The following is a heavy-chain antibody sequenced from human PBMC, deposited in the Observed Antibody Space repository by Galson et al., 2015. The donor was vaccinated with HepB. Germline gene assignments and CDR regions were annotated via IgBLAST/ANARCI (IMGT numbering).Heavy chain of an antibody. CDR2: TYYRSKWYN. Sequence: CAISGDSVSSNSAAWNWIRQSPSRGLEWLGRTYYRSKWYNDYAVSVKSRITINPDTSKNQFSLQLNSVTPEDTAVYYCARDQYDFWSGSDYYYYYGMDVWGQGTTVTVSS. D-gene: IGHD3-3*01. CDR1: GDSVSSNSAA. J-gene: IGHJ6*02. V-gene: IGHV6-1*01. CDR3: ARDQYDFWSGSDYYYYYGMDV.